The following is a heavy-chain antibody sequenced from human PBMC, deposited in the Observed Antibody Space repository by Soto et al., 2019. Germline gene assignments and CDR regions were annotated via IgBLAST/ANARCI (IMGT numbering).Heavy chain of an antibody. D-gene: IGHD6-13*01. V-gene: IGHV3-33*01. CDR1: GFTFSSYG. CDR3: ARDCSSSSCFAY. J-gene: IGHJ4*02. CDR2: IWYDGSNK. Sequence: HPGGSLRFSCAASGFTFSSYGMHWVRQAPGKGLEWVAVIWYDGSNKYYADSVKGRFTISRDNSKNTLYLQMNSLRAEDTAVYYCARDCSSSSCFAYWGQGTLVTVSS.